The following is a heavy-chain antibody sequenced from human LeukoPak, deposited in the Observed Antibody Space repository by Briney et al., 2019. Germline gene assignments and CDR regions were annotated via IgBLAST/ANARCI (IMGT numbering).Heavy chain of an antibody. Sequence: GGSLRLSCVASGFSFSRHAMNWVRQAPGKAPEWVSSIFDSGAPSYYADSVKGRFTISRDNSKNTLYLQMNSLRAEDTAVYYCARDYYDSSGYYYVDYWGQGTLVTVSS. D-gene: IGHD3-22*01. V-gene: IGHV3-23*01. CDR3: ARDYYDSSGYYYVDY. CDR2: IFDSGAPS. J-gene: IGHJ4*02. CDR1: GFSFSRHA.